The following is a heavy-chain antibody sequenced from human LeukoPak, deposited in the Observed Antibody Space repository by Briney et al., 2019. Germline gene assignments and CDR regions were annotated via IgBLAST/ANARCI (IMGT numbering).Heavy chain of an antibody. V-gene: IGHV3-48*03. CDR1: GFIFSSFE. Sequence: PGGSLRLSCAASGFIFSSFEMSWVRQAPGKGLQWVSYIDSSGNTRYYADSVKGRFTISRDNAQNSLYLQMNSLRVEDTAVYYYARSFRRYGMDVWGQGTTVTVSS. CDR2: IDSSGNTR. D-gene: IGHD3-10*01. J-gene: IGHJ6*02. CDR3: ARSFRRYGMDV.